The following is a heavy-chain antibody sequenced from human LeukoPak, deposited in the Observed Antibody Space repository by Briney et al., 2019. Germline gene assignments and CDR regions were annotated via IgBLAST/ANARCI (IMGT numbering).Heavy chain of an antibody. CDR2: IIPIFGTA. J-gene: IGHJ4*02. Sequence: RASVKVSCKASGGTFSSYAISWVRQAPGQGLEWMGGIIPIFGTANYAQKFQGRVTITTDESTSTAYMELSSLRSGDTAVYYCASSAVGYYDSSGYYYFDYWGQGTLVTVSS. CDR1: GGTFSSYA. D-gene: IGHD3-22*01. V-gene: IGHV1-69*05. CDR3: ASSAVGYYDSSGYYYFDY.